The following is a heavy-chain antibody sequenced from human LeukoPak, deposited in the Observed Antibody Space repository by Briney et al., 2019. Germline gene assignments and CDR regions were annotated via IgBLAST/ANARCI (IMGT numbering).Heavy chain of an antibody. CDR3: ARTVYSSGWYIDY. CDR1: GGSISSSSYY. J-gene: IGHJ4*02. D-gene: IGHD6-19*01. Sequence: PPETLFLTCTVSGGSISSSSYYWGRIRQPPGKGLEWIGSIYYSGSTYYNPSLKRRVTISVDTSKNQFSLKLSSVTAADTAVYYCARTVYSSGWYIDYWGQGSLVTVSS. V-gene: IGHV4-39*01. CDR2: IYYSGST.